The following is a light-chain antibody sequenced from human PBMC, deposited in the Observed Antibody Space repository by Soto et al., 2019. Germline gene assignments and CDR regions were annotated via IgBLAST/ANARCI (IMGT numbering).Light chain of an antibody. CDR3: QQYNNWWT. CDR2: GAS. CDR1: QSINSN. J-gene: IGKJ1*01. V-gene: IGKV3-15*01. Sequence: VMTQSPATLSVSPGERATLSCTASQSINSNLAWYQQRPGQAPRLLIYGASTRATGIPARFSGSGSGTEFTLTISSLQSEDFAVYYCQQYNNWWTFGQGPTVDIK.